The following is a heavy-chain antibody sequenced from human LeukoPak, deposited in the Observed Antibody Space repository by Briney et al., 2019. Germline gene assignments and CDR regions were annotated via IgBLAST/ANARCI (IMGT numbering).Heavy chain of an antibody. CDR2: IYYSGST. J-gene: IGHJ3*02. D-gene: IGHD4-23*01. CDR3: AREPTTVGAFDI. CDR1: GGSISSSSYY. V-gene: IGHV4-39*07. Sequence: SQTLSLTCTVSGGSISSSSYYWGWIRQPPGKGLEWIGSIYYSGSTYYNPSLKSRVTISVDTSKNQFSLKLSSVTAADTAVYYCAREPTTVGAFDIWGQGTMVTVSS.